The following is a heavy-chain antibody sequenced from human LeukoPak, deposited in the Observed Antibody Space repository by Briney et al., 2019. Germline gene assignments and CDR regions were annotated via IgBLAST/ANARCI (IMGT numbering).Heavy chain of an antibody. CDR1: GGSISSYY. Sequence: SETLSLTCTVSGGSISSYYWSWIRQPAGKGLEWIGRIDTSGNTNYKPSLKSRVTMSVDTSKNQFSLKLSSVTAADTAVYYCARGANYDFWSGYYSYHAFDIWGQGTMVTVSS. CDR3: ARGANYDFWSGYYSYHAFDI. CDR2: IDTSGNT. D-gene: IGHD3-3*01. J-gene: IGHJ3*02. V-gene: IGHV4-4*07.